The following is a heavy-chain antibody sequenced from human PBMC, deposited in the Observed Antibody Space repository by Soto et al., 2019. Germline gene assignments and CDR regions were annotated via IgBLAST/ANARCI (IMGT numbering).Heavy chain of an antibody. CDR2: IYPGDSDT. V-gene: IGHV5-51*01. D-gene: IGHD1-26*01. CDR1: GYSFTSYW. J-gene: IGHJ3*02. CDR3: ARQHKGATDAFDI. Sequence: GESLKISCKGSGYSFTSYWIGWVRQMPGKGLEWMGIIYPGDSDTRYSPSFQGQATISADKSISTAYLQWSSLKASDTAMYYCARQHKGATDAFDIWGQGTMVTVSS.